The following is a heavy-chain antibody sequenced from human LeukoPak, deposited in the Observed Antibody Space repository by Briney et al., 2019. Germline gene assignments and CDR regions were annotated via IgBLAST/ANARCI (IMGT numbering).Heavy chain of an antibody. CDR2: ISASGSST. D-gene: IGHD4-17*01. J-gene: IGHJ5*02. CDR3: ATNYGDYVNWFHP. V-gene: IGHV3-23*01. Sequence: PGGSLRLSCAASGLTFRSYAMSWVRQAPGQGLQWVSSISASGSSTWYADSVKGRFTIYRDNSKNTLSLQMNNLRAEDTAIYYCATNYGDYVNWFHPWGQGTLVTVSS. CDR1: GLTFRSYA.